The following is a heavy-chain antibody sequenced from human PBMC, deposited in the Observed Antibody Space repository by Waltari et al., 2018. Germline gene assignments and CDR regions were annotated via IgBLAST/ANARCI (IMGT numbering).Heavy chain of an antibody. D-gene: IGHD1-26*01. CDR3: ASFNAWEYELDY. CDR2: LYYNGST. V-gene: IGHV4-39*01. J-gene: IGHJ4*02. Sequence: QLQLQESGPGLVKPSETLSLTCSVSGGYISNMNYYWGWIRQPPGKGLEWIGNLYYNGSTDYNRSVQRRGARSIDAAKNQLSLRLNSVTAADTAVYFCASFNAWEYELDYWGQGALVSVSS. CDR1: GGYISNMNYY.